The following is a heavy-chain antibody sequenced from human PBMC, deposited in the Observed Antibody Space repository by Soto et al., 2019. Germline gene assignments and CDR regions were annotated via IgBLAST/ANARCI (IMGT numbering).Heavy chain of an antibody. CDR3: PTSVSDRSSWYAFDI. J-gene: IGHJ3*02. CDR2: ISSSSSYI. V-gene: IGHV3-21*01. CDR1: GFTFSSYS. D-gene: IGHD6-13*01. Sequence: GGSLRLSCAASGFTFSSYSMNWVRQAPGKGLEWVSSISSSSSYIYYADSVKGRFTISRDNAKNSLYLQMNSLRAEDTAVYSCPTSVSDRSSWYAFDIWGQGTMVTVSS.